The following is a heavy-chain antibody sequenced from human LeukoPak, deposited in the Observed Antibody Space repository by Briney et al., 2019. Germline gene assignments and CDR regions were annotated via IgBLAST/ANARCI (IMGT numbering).Heavy chain of an antibody. CDR2: IFYSGNT. CDR3: ARQRGGTYYSGFDY. CDR1: GGSISGSSYY. J-gene: IGHJ4*02. V-gene: IGHV4-39*01. Sequence: SETLSLTCTVSGGSISGSSYYWGCIRQSPGKGLEWIGSIFYSGNTYYNPSLKSRVTISIDTSKNQFSLKLSSVTAADTAVYYCARQRGGTYYSGFDYWGQGTLVTVSS. D-gene: IGHD3-22*01.